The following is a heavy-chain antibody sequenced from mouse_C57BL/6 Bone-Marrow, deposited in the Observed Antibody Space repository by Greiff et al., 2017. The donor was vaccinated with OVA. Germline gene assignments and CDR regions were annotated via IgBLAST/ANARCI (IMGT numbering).Heavy chain of an antibody. D-gene: IGHD2-5*01. Sequence: QVHVKQSGAELVRPGASVTLSCKASGYTFTDYEMHWVKQTPVHGLEWIGAIDPETGGTAYNQKFKGKAILTADKSSSTAYMELRSLTSEDSAVYYGTRGYSNYYAMDYWGQGTSVTFSS. CDR1: GYTFTDYE. CDR3: TRGYSNYYAMDY. J-gene: IGHJ4*01. V-gene: IGHV1-15*01. CDR2: IDPETGGT.